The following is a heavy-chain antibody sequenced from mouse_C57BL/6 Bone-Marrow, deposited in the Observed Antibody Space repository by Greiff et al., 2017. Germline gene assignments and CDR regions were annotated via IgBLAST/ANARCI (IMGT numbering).Heavy chain of an antibody. Sequence: QQPGAELVKPGASVKMSCKASGYTFTSYWITWVKQRPGQGLEWIGDIYPGSGSTNYNEKFKSKATLTVDTSSSTAYMQLSSLTSEDSAVYYCAREGYYYGSSYYFDYWGQGTTLTVSS. CDR2: IYPGSGST. V-gene: IGHV1-55*01. CDR3: AREGYYYGSSYYFDY. J-gene: IGHJ2*01. D-gene: IGHD1-1*01. CDR1: GYTFTSYW.